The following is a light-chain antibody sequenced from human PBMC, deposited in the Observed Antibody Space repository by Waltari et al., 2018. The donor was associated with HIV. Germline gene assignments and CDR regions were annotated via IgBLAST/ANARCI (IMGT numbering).Light chain of an antibody. J-gene: IGLJ2*01. CDR3: GTRDNDLGPVV. Sequence: SVLTQPPSKSAAPGQTVTISCTGHNSNIGSNDVSWYQQLPGASPRLIIYESTNRPSLISDRFSASKSDTTATLDIAGLQPGDEAMYYCGTRDNDLGPVVLGGGTWVTVL. CDR2: EST. CDR1: NSNIGSND. V-gene: IGLV1-51*02.